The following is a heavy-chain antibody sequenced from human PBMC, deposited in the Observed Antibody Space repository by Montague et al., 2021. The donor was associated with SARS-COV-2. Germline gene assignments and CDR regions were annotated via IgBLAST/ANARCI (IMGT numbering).Heavy chain of an antibody. Sequence: SETLSLTCAVYGGSFSDYKWTWIRQSPGKGLEWLGQISHSGGANYNPSLKSRVTISVDTSKNQFSLKLSSVTAADTAVYYCARHVYDILTGYYTYWYFDLWGHGTLVTVSS. V-gene: IGHV4-34*01. J-gene: IGHJ2*01. CDR2: ISHSGGA. CDR1: GGSFSDYK. D-gene: IGHD3-9*01. CDR3: ARHVYDILTGYYTYWYFDL.